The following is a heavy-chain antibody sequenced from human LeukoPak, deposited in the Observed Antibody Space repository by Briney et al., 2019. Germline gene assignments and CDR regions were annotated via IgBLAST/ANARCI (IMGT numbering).Heavy chain of an antibody. CDR3: ARDDEDFWSGYYDAFDI. J-gene: IGHJ3*02. D-gene: IGHD3-3*01. CDR1: GFTFSSYS. V-gene: IGHV3-21*01. CDR2: ISSSSSYI. Sequence: GGSLRLSCAASGFTFSSYSMNWVRQAPGKGLEWVSSISSSSSYIYYADSVKGRFTISRDNAKNSLYLQMNSLRAEDTAVYYCARDDEDFWSGYYDAFDIWRHGTMVTVSS.